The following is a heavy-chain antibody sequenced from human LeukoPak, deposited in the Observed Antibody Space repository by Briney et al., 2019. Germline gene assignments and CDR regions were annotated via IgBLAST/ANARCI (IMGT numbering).Heavy chain of an antibody. CDR3: ARVFGTDSSGYYSLNWFDP. Sequence: ASVKVSCKASGYTFTGYYIHWVRQAPGQGLEWMGWINPSSDNSGGTNYAQKFQGRVTMTRDTSISTAYMELSRLRSDDTAVYYCARVFGTDSSGYYSLNWFDPWGQGTLVTVSS. J-gene: IGHJ5*02. D-gene: IGHD3-22*01. CDR1: GYTFTGYY. CDR2: INPSSDNSGGT. V-gene: IGHV1-2*02.